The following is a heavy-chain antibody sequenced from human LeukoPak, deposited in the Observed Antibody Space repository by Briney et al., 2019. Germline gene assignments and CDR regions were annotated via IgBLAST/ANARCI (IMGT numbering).Heavy chain of an antibody. Sequence: PGGSLRLSCAASGFTFRTYWMHWFRQAPGKGLEWVSSISGSGDLTYYAGSVKGRFTISRDNSKNTLYLQMNSLRAEDTAIYYCAKDRPNYYGNNGHYYRRDGDSWGQGTLVTVSS. CDR1: GFTFRTYW. D-gene: IGHD3-22*01. CDR3: AKDRPNYYGNNGHYYRRDGDS. J-gene: IGHJ5*01. V-gene: IGHV3-23*01. CDR2: ISGSGDLT.